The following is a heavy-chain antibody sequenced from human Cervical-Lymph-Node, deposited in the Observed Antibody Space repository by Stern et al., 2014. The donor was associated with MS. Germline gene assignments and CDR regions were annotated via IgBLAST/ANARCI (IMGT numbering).Heavy chain of an antibody. Sequence: VQLVQSGAEVKKPGESLKISCEASGYLFDDYWIGWVRQMSGRGLELVAIIFPRDSNTRYSPSVQGQVTISADKSISTAYLQWSSLKPPDPAMYSCARSPATPSGYDRFDYWGQGALVTVSS. D-gene: IGHD5-12*01. CDR1: GYLFDDYW. J-gene: IGHJ4*02. CDR3: ARSPATPSGYDRFDY. CDR2: IFPRDSNT. V-gene: IGHV5-51*03.